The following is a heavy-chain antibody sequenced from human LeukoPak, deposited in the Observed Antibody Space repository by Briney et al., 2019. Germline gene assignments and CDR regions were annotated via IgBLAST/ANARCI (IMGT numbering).Heavy chain of an antibody. CDR1: GGSISSSSYY. CDR2: IYYSGST. V-gene: IGHV4-39*07. J-gene: IGHJ4*02. CDR3: ASSGTYYYGSGSYPFDY. D-gene: IGHD3-10*01. Sequence: SETLSLTCTVSGGSISSSSYYWGWIRQPPGKGLEWIGSIYYSGSTYYNPSLKSRVTISVDTSKNQFSLKLSSVTAADTAVYYCASSGTYYYGSGSYPFDYWGQGTLVTVSS.